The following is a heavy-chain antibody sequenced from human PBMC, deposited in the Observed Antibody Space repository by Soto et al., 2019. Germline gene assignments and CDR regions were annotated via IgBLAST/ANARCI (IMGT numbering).Heavy chain of an antibody. CDR1: GFTFSGSA. CDR3: ARDYYGNYGMDV. Sequence: GGSLRLSCAASGFTFSGSAMHWVRQSSGKGLEWVGRIRSKANSYATAYAASVKGRFTVSRDDSKDTAYLQMNSLKTEDTAVYYCARDYYGNYGMDVWGQGTTVTVSS. J-gene: IGHJ6*02. D-gene: IGHD3-10*01. V-gene: IGHV3-73*01. CDR2: IRSKANSYAT.